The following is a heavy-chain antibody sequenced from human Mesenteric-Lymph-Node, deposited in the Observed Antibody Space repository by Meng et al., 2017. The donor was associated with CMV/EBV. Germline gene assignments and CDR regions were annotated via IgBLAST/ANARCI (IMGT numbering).Heavy chain of an antibody. CDR2: ISPNADVT. CDR1: GYTFTDYY. CDR3: ARIAAAGFFDY. J-gene: IGHJ4*02. V-gene: IGHV1-2*06. D-gene: IGHD6-13*01. Sequence: SCKASGYTFTDYYMHWVRQAPGQGLEWMGRISPNADVTNYAQKFQGRVTMTKDTSISTAYMELSRLRSDDTAVYYCARIAAAGFFDYWGQGTLVTVSS.